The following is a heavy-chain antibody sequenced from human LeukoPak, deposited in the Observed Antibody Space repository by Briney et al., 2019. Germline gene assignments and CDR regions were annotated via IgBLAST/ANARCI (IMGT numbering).Heavy chain of an antibody. CDR2: INPNSGGT. CDR3: ARGQAPYYDFWSGRHFDY. CDR1: GCTFTGYY. Sequence: ASVKVSCKASGCTFTGYYMHWVRQAPGQGLEWMGWINPNSGGTNYAQKFQGRVTMTRDTSISTAYMELSRLRSDDTAVYYCARGQAPYYDFWSGRHFDYWGQGTLVTVSS. D-gene: IGHD3-3*01. J-gene: IGHJ4*02. V-gene: IGHV1-2*02.